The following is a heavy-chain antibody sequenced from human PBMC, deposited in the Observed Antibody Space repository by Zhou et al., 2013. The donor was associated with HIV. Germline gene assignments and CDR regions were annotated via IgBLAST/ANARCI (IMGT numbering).Heavy chain of an antibody. D-gene: IGHD3-16*02. J-gene: IGHJ4*02. V-gene: IGHV1-18*01. CDR1: GYTFTSYG. CDR3: ARDLGGYDYVWGSYRPGYFDY. Sequence: QVQLVQSGAEVKKPGASVKVSCKASGYTFTSYGISWVRQAPGQGLEWMGWISAYNGNTNYAQKLQGRVTMTTDTSTSTAYMELRSLRSDDTAVYYCARDLGGYDYVWGSYRPGYFDYWARERWSPSPQ. CDR2: ISAYNGNT.